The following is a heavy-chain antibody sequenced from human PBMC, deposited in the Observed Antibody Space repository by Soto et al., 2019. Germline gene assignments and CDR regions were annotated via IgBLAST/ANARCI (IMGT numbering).Heavy chain of an antibody. CDR2: IYYSGST. Sequence: QLQLQESGPGLVKPSETLSLTCTVSGGSISSSSYYWGWIRQPPGKGLEWIGSIYYSGSTYYNPSLKRRVTISVDTSKNQFSLKLSSVTAADTAVYYCARSYYDFWSGFPPPAAFDIWGQGTMVTVSS. J-gene: IGHJ3*02. V-gene: IGHV4-39*01. D-gene: IGHD3-3*01. CDR3: ARSYYDFWSGFPPPAAFDI. CDR1: GGSISSSSYY.